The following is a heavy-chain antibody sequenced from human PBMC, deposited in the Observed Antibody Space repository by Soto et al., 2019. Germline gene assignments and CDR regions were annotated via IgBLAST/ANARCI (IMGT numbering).Heavy chain of an antibody. CDR2: IHHSGST. D-gene: IGHD3-10*01. CDR3: ASYGRGTYYYGYYYHH. V-gene: IGHV4-34*01. CDR1: GGSFSDYY. Sequence: PSETLSLTCAVYGGSFSDYYWTWIRQPPGKGLEWIGEIHHSGSTNYNPSLKSRVTISLDTSKNQFSLKLSSVTAADAAVYYCASYGRGTYYYGYYYHHWGQGTPDTVYS. J-gene: IGHJ4*02.